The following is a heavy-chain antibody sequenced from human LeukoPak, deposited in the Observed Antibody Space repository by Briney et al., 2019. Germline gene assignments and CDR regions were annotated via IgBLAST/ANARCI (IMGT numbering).Heavy chain of an antibody. CDR2: IYHSGST. V-gene: IGHV4-38-2*02. D-gene: IGHD6-19*01. CDR1: GYSISSGYY. Sequence: PSETLSLTCTVSGYSISSGYYWGWIRQPPGKGLEWIGSIYHSGSTYYNPSLKSRVTISVDTSKNQFSLKLSSVTAADTAVYYCARASFYQWLNWFDPWGQGTLVTVSS. J-gene: IGHJ5*02. CDR3: ARASFYQWLNWFDP.